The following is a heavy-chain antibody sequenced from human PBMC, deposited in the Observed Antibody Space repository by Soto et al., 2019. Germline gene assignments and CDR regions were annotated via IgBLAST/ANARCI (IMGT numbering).Heavy chain of an antibody. V-gene: IGHV1-18*04. D-gene: IGHD1-7*01. CDR2: TSTYNGNT. Sequence: ASVKVSCKTSGYTFTSYGISWVRQAPGQGLEWMGWTSTYNGNTNYAQNLQGRVTMTTDTSTNTAYMELRSLTSDDTAVYYCTRAGASDWNYVSTSSWGQGTLVTVSS. CDR3: TRAGASDWNYVSTSS. J-gene: IGHJ4*02. CDR1: GYTFTSYG.